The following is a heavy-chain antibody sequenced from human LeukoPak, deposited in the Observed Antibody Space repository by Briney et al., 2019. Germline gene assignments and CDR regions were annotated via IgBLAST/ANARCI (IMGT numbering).Heavy chain of an antibody. CDR1: GGSIGSYY. V-gene: IGHV4-4*07. CDR2: IYISGST. J-gene: IGHJ3*02. CDR3: ASFGNSAFDI. Sequence: SETLSLTCTVSGGSIGSYYWSWIRQPAGKGLEWIGRIYISGSTDYNPSLKSRVTMSLDTSKNQFSLQLVSVTAADTAVYFCASFGNSAFDIWGQGTMVTVSS. D-gene: IGHD1-14*01.